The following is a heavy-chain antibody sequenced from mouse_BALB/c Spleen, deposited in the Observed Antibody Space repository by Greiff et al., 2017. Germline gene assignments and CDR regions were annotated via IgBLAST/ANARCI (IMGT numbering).Heavy chain of an antibody. CDR1: GFTFSSYY. V-gene: IGHV5-6-2*01. CDR2: INSNGGST. Sequence: EVQGVESGGGLVKLGGSLKLSCAASGFTFSSYYMSWVRQTPEKRLELVAAINSNGGSTYYPDTVKGRFTISRDNAKNTLYLQMSSLKSEDTALYYCARHDDYDWFAYWGQGTLVTVSA. D-gene: IGHD2-4*01. CDR3: ARHDDYDWFAY. J-gene: IGHJ3*01.